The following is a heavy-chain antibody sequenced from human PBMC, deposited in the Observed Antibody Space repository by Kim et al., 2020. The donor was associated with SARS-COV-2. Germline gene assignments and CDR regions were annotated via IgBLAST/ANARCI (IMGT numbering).Heavy chain of an antibody. Sequence: ASVKVSCKASGDTLSAYDINWVRQAPGQGLEWMGWMNPRSGNTGYAQTFQGRVAMTRDTSITTAYVEVSSLTSEDTAVYYCARDLSTTVPHAPYYFDYWG. CDR1: GDTLSAYD. J-gene: IGHJ4*01. CDR2: MNPRSGNT. D-gene: IGHD1-1*01. V-gene: IGHV1-8*01. CDR3: ARDLSTTVPHAPYYFDY.